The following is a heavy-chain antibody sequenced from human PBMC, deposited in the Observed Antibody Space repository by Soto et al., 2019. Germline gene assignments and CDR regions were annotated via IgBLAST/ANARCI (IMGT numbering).Heavy chain of an antibody. D-gene: IGHD3-22*01. Sequence: QVQLQESGPGLMKPSQTLSLTCTVSGGSISSGAYYWSWIRQHPGEGLEWIGYVYYSGTTYYNPSLKRRLNISVDTSKHQFSLKLSSVTAADTAVYYCARLSYYDSSDFYHFDYWGQGALVTVSS. V-gene: IGHV4-31*03. CDR3: ARLSYYDSSDFYHFDY. CDR1: GGSISSGAYY. J-gene: IGHJ4*02. CDR2: VYYSGTT.